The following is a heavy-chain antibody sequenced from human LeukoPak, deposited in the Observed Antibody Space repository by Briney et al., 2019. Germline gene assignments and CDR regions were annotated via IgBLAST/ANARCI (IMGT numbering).Heavy chain of an antibody. Sequence: GASVKVSCKASGGTFSSYAISWVRQAPGQGLEWMGGIIPIFGTANYAQEFQGRVTITADESTSTAYMELSSLRSEDTAVYYCARDMVGMGFDYWGQGTLVTVSS. CDR1: GGTFSSYA. V-gene: IGHV1-69*13. D-gene: IGHD4/OR15-4a*01. J-gene: IGHJ4*02. CDR3: ARDMVGMGFDY. CDR2: IIPIFGTA.